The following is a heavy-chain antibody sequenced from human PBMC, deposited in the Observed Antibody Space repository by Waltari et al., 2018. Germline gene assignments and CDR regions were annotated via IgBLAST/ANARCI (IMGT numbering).Heavy chain of an antibody. CDR3: SSGLGLSYYYYYGMDV. CDR2: TYSGGSK. Sequence: EVQLVEYGGGLVQHGGSLRLSCAASGFTVSSNYMSWVRPAPGKGLEWVSVTYSGGSKYYADSVKGRFTISRDNSKHTLYRQMNSLSAEDTAVYYCSSGLGLSYYYYYGMDVLGQGTTVIVSS. V-gene: IGHV3-66*02. D-gene: IGHD3-10*01. J-gene: IGHJ6*02. CDR1: GFTVSSNY.